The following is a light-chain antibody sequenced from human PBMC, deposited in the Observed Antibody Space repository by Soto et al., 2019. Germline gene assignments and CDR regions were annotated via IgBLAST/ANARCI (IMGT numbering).Light chain of an antibody. CDR2: GAS. Sequence: EIVITQSPATLSVSPGERATLSCRASQSVSSNVAWYQQIPGQAPRLLVYGASTRATGVPARFTGSGSGIEFSLTISSLLSEDSAFYYCQQYFNWPLTWTFGPGTKVDIK. CDR3: QQYFNWPLTWT. V-gene: IGKV3-15*01. J-gene: IGKJ1*01. CDR1: QSVSSN.